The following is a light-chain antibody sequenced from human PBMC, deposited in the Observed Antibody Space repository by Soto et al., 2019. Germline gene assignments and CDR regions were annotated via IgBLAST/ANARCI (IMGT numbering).Light chain of an antibody. Sequence: EILLTQSPGTLSLSPGERATLSWRASQSVSSSYLAWYQQKPRQAPRLLIYGASSRATGIPDRLSGSGSGTEFTLTISRMEPEDFAVYYCQQYGSSPTFGHGTRLEIK. V-gene: IGKV3-20*01. CDR2: GAS. CDR1: QSVSSSY. J-gene: IGKJ5*01. CDR3: QQYGSSPT.